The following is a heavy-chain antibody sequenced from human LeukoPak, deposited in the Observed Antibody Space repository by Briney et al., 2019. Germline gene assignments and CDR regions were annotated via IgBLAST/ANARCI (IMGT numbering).Heavy chain of an antibody. CDR2: ISSNGGST. J-gene: IGHJ3*02. D-gene: IGHD3-3*01. CDR1: GFTFSSYA. V-gene: IGHV3-64*04. CDR3: ARVPYDFWSGYYPYDAFDI. Sequence: PGGSLRLSCSASGFTFSSYAMHWVRQAPGKGLEYVSAISSNGGSTYYADSVKGRFTNSRDNSKNTLYLQMNSLRAEDTAVYYCARVPYDFWSGYYPYDAFDIWGQGTMVTVSS.